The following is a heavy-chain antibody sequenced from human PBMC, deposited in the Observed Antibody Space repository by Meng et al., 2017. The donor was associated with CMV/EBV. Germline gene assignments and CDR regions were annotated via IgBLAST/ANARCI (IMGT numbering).Heavy chain of an antibody. CDR1: GFTFSSYE. CDR3: AREWVVVPASVGGVDAFDI. J-gene: IGHJ3*02. D-gene: IGHD2-2*01. CDR2: ISSSGSTI. Sequence: GGSLRLSCAASGFTFSSYEMNWVRQAPGKGLEWVSYISSSGSTIYYADSVKGRFTISRDNSKNTLYLQMNSLRAEDTAVYYCAREWVVVPASVGGVDAFDIWGQGTMVTVSS. V-gene: IGHV3-48*03.